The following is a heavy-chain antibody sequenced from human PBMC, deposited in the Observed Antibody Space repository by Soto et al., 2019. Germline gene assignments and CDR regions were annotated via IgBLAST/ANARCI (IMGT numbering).Heavy chain of an antibody. Sequence: GESLKISCKGSGYSFTSYWIGWVRQMPGKGLEWMGIIYPGDSDTRYSPSFQGQVTISADKSISTAYLQWSSLKASDTAMYYCASLRYCSSTSCYHFDYWGQGTLVTVSS. V-gene: IGHV5-51*01. D-gene: IGHD2-2*01. J-gene: IGHJ4*02. CDR2: IYPGDSDT. CDR1: GYSFTSYW. CDR3: ASLRYCSSTSCYHFDY.